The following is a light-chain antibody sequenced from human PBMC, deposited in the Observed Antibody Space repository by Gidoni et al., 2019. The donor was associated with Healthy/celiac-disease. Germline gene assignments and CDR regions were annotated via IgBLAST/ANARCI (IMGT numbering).Light chain of an antibody. V-gene: IGKV4-1*01. CDR3: QQYYSTPPT. CDR1: QSVLYSSNNKNY. CDR2: WAS. Sequence: IVMTQSPDSLAVYLGERATINCKSSQSVLYSSNNKNYLAWSQHKPGQPPKLLIYWASTRESGVPDRFSGSGSGTDFTLNISSLQAEDVAVYYCQQYYSTPPTFGGGAKVEIK. J-gene: IGKJ4*01.